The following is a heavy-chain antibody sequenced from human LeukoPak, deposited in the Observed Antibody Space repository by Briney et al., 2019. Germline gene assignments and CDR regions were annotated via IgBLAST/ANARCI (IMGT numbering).Heavy chain of an antibody. Sequence: GGSLRLSCAASGFTVSSNYMSWVRQAPGKGLEWVSVIYSGGSTYYADSVKGRFTISRDNSKNTLHLQMNSLRAEDTAVYYCARESGDILTGYYKWGQGTMVTVSS. D-gene: IGHD3-9*01. CDR1: GFTVSSNY. CDR2: IYSGGST. J-gene: IGHJ3*01. V-gene: IGHV3-53*01. CDR3: ARESGDILTGYYK.